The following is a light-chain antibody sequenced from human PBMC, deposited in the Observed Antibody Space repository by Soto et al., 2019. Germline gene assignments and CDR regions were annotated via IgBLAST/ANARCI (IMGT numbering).Light chain of an antibody. V-gene: IGKV4-1*01. J-gene: IGKJ5*01. Sequence: DSVLTQSPDSLDVHPGERATINCKHIHSISYSSNKKNQLAWYQQKPGQPPQILIYWASTRESGVPDRFSGSGSGTDFNLTISRLQAEDVAVYYCQQYHSVTVTFGQGTKLDIK. CDR2: WAS. CDR3: QQYHSVTVT. CDR1: HSISYSSNKKNQ.